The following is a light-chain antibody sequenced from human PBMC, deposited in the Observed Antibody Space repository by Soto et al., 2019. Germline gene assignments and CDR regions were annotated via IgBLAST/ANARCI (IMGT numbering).Light chain of an antibody. CDR2: GVS. CDR1: QSVSSSY. CDR3: HQYGKSPWT. Sequence: EIVFTQSPGTLSLSPGKRATLSCRASQSVSSSYLAWYQQKPGQTPRLLIHGVSSRATGIPDRFSGSGSGTDFTLTISRLEPEDFAVYYCHQYGKSPWTFGQGTKVDIK. V-gene: IGKV3-20*01. J-gene: IGKJ1*01.